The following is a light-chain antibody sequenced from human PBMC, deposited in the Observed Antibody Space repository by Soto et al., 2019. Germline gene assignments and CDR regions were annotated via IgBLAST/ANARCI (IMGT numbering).Light chain of an antibody. CDR3: QQYGSSPIT. J-gene: IGKJ5*01. Sequence: DIGLTQSPVTLSFSQVARAXPSSRASQSVSSSYLAWYQQNPGQAPRLLIYGASSRATGIPDRFSGSGSGTDFTLTISRLEPEDFAVYYCQQYGSSPITFGQGTRLEIK. CDR1: QSVSSSY. CDR2: GAS. V-gene: IGKV3-20*01.